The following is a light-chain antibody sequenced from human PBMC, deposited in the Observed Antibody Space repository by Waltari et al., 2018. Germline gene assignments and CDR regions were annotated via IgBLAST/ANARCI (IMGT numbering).Light chain of an antibody. V-gene: IGLV2-14*03. J-gene: IGLJ1*01. CDR2: DVT. CDR1: SSDVRDSHY. CDR3: SSYTTRSTRV. Sequence: QSALTQPASVSGSPGQSLTISCTATSSDVRDSHYVSWYQQHPGKVPKLLIYDVTNRPSGISYRFSGSKSGYTASLTISGLQAEDEADYYCSSYTTRSTRVFGTGTKVTVL.